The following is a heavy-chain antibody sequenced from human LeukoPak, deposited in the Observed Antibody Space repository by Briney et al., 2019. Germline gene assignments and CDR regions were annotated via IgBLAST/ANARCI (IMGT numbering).Heavy chain of an antibody. Sequence: SQTLSLTCAISGDSVSSNSAAWNWIRQSPSRGLEWLGRTYYRSKWYNDYAVSVKSRITINPDTSKNQFSLQLNSVTPEDTAVYYCARGGIAVAGSEFWFDPRGQGTLVTVSS. CDR2: TYYRSKWYN. V-gene: IGHV6-1*01. CDR1: GDSVSSNSAA. J-gene: IGHJ5*02. CDR3: ARGGIAVAGSEFWFDP. D-gene: IGHD6-19*01.